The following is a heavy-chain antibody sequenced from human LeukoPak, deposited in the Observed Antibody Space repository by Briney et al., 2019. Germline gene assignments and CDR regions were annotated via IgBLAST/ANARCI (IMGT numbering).Heavy chain of an antibody. Sequence: GGSLRLSCAASGFPFSSYAMSWVRQAPGKGLEWVSSISGSGGSTYYADSVKGRFTISRDNSKNTLYLQMNSLRVEDTAVYYCAKDRSDNSTWYVGSHWGQGTLVTVSS. CDR3: AKDRSDNSTWYVGSH. CDR1: GFPFSSYA. V-gene: IGHV3-23*01. CDR2: ISGSGGST. J-gene: IGHJ4*02. D-gene: IGHD2/OR15-2a*01.